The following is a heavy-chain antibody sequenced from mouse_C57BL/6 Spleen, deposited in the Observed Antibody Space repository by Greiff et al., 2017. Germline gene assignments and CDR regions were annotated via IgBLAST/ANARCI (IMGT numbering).Heavy chain of an antibody. J-gene: IGHJ1*03. Sequence: VHLVESGPGLVAPSQSLSITCTVSGFSLTSYAISWVRQPPGKGLEWLGVIWTGGGTNYNSALKSRLSISKDNSKSQVFLKMNSLQTDDTARYYCARMDYGSSYRYFDVWGTGTTVTVSS. CDR1: GFSLTSYA. CDR3: ARMDYGSSYRYFDV. V-gene: IGHV2-9-1*01. CDR2: IWTGGGT. D-gene: IGHD1-1*01.